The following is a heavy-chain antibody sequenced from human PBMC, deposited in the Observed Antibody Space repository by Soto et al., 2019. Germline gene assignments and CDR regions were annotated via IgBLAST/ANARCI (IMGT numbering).Heavy chain of an antibody. Sequence: PSETLSLTCTVSGDSISSYYWSWIRQPPGKGLEWIGYMYYSGSTNYNPSLKSRVTMTTDTSTTTAYMELRSLISDDTAVYYCARNRVGGPGWLDPWGQGTLVTVSS. CDR1: GDSISSYY. J-gene: IGHJ5*02. V-gene: IGHV4-59*01. CDR3: ARNRVGGPGWLDP. CDR2: MYYSGST. D-gene: IGHD2-2*01.